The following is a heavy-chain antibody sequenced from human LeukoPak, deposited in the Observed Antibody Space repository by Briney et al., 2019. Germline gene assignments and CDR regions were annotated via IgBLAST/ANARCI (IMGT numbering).Heavy chain of an antibody. CDR3: AKAGSGHYYDY. J-gene: IGHJ4*02. D-gene: IGHD3-22*01. CDR1: GFTFSIYA. V-gene: IGHV3-23*01. Sequence: PGGSLRLSCSGSGFTFSIYAMNWVRKAPGKGLEWVSLITTDTYYADSVRGRFTISRDNSKNTLYLQMNSLRADDTAVYYCAKAGSGHYYDYWGQGTLVTVSS. CDR2: ITTDT.